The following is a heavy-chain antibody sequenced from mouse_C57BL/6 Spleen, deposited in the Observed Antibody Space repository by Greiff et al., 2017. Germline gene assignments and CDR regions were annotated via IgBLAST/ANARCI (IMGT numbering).Heavy chain of an antibody. CDR1: GYTFTSYW. CDR3: ARFTTEGDD. D-gene: IGHD1-1*01. J-gene: IGHJ2*01. V-gene: IGHV1-69*01. CDR2: IDPSDSYT. Sequence: QVQLQQPGAELVMPGASVKLSCKASGYTFTSYWMHWVKPRPGQGLEWIGEIDPSDSYTNYNQKFKGKSTLTVDKSSSTAYMQLSSLTSEDSAVYYCARFTTEGDDWGQGTTLTVSS.